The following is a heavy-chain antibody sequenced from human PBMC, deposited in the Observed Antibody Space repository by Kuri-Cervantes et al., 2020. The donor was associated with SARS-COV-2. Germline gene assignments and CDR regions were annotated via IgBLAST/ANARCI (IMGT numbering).Heavy chain of an antibody. Sequence: GSLRLSCAVSLYSISSGYYWDWIRQSPGKGPEWIGSIFHSGTTYYKPSLRSRVYISLDTSKNQFFLNVTSVTAADTAVYYCSRSRVPAAAALWGQGTMVTVSS. J-gene: IGHJ3*01. CDR2: IFHSGTT. CDR3: SRSRVPAAAAL. V-gene: IGHV4-38-2*01. CDR1: LYSISSGYY. D-gene: IGHD2-2*01.